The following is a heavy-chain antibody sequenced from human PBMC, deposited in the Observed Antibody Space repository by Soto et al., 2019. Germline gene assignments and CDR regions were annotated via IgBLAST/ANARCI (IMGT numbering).Heavy chain of an antibody. J-gene: IGHJ4*02. CDR2: INHSGST. Sequence: KASETLSLTCTVSGGSFSGYYWSWIRQPPGKGLEWIGEINHSGSTNYNPSLKSRVTISVDTSKNQFSLKLSSVTAADTAVYYCARGDLIVGATTPPTSFDYWGQGTLVTVSS. CDR3: ARGDLIVGATTPPTSFDY. D-gene: IGHD1-26*01. CDR1: GGSFSGYY. V-gene: IGHV4-34*01.